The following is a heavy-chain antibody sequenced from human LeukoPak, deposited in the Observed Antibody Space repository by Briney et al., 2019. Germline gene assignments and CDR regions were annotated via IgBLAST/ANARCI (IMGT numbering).Heavy chain of an antibody. Sequence: GGSLRLSCAASGFTFSDAWMYWVRQPPGKGLEWVGRIKSKTDGGTTDYAAPVKGRFTISRDDSKSTLYLQMNSLKTEDTAVYYCTTDAPYYYGSGTKTDAFDLWGQGTMVTASS. CDR1: GFTFSDAW. CDR3: TTDAPYYYGSGTKTDAFDL. D-gene: IGHD3-10*01. J-gene: IGHJ3*01. CDR2: IKSKTDGGTT. V-gene: IGHV3-15*01.